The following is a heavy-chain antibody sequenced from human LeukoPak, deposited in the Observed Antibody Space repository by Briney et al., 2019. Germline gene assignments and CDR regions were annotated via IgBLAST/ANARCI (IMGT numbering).Heavy chain of an antibody. CDR2: IKSKSDGETT. D-gene: IGHD5-18*01. CDR1: GFIFSNAW. V-gene: IGHV3-15*07. J-gene: IGHJ4*02. Sequence: GGSLRLSCAASGFIFSNAWMNWVRQAPGKGLEWVGRIKSKSDGETTDYAAPVKGRFTISRDDSKTTLYLQMNSLKTEDTALYYCITGRGYTYCYTWFDYWGQGTLVTVSS. CDR3: ITGRGYTYCYTWFDY.